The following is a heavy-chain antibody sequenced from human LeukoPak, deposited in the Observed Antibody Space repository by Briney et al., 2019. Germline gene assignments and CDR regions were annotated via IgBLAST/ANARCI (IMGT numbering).Heavy chain of an antibody. Sequence: SETLSLICTVSGDSVSSGSYHWGWIRQPPGKRLEWIGHIYYTGSTSYSPSLKSRVTISVDTSKNQFSLKLTSVTAADTAVYYCARVRGSGWFDYWGQGTLVTVSS. CDR3: ARVRGSGWFDY. J-gene: IGHJ4*02. D-gene: IGHD6-19*01. V-gene: IGHV4-61*01. CDR1: GDSVSSGSYH. CDR2: IYYTGST.